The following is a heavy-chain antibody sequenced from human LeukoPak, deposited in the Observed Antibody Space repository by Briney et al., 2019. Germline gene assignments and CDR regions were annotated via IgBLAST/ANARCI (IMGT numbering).Heavy chain of an antibody. V-gene: IGHV3-74*01. CDR3: ARGGTSGGSPGY. D-gene: IGHD2-15*01. Sequence: PGGSLRLSCAASGFTFSSYWMHWVRHAPGKGLVWVSRTTSDGSSTHYADSVKGRFTVSRDNDKNTLYLQMNSLRAEDTAVYYCARGGTSGGSPGYWGQGTLVAVSS. J-gene: IGHJ4*02. CDR1: GFTFSSYW. CDR2: TTSDGSST.